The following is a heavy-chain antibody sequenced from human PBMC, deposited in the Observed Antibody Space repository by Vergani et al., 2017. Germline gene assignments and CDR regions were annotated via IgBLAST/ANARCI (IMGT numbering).Heavy chain of an antibody. D-gene: IGHD3-22*01. V-gene: IGHV1-69*09. CDR2: IIPILGIA. Sequence: QVQLVQSGAEVKKPGSSVKVSCKASGGTFSSYTISWVRQAPGQGLEWMGRIIPILGIANYAQKFQGRVTITADKSTSTAYRELSSLRSEDTAVYYCARYYYDSSGYHKSPQYYYYYYGMDVWGQGTTVTVSS. CDR1: GGTFSSYT. CDR3: ARYYYDSSGYHKSPQYYYYYYGMDV. J-gene: IGHJ6*02.